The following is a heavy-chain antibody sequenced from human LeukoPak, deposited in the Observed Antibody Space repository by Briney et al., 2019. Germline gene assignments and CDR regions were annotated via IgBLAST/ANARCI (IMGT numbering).Heavy chain of an antibody. CDR2: IYYSGST. J-gene: IGHJ4*02. Sequence: SETLSLTCTVSGGSISSSSYYWGWIRQPPGKGLEWIGSIYYSGSTYYNPSLKSRVTISVDTSKNQFSLKLSPVTAADTAVYYCARDTGGGDFDYWGQGTLVTVSS. D-gene: IGHD3-16*01. CDR3: ARDTGGGDFDY. CDR1: GGSISSSSYY. V-gene: IGHV4-39*07.